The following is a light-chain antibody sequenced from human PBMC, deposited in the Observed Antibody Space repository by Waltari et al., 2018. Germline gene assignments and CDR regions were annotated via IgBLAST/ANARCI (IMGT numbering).Light chain of an antibody. CDR1: QSVSSSS. CDR3: HQYGSSYT. CDR2: GAS. V-gene: IGKV3-20*01. J-gene: IGKJ2*01. Sequence: EFVLKQSPGTLSLSPGERATLSCRASQSVSSSSLVWYQQKPGQAPRLLIYGASPRATGIPDRFSGSGSGTDFTLTISRLEPEDFAVYYCHQYGSSYTFGQGTNLEIK.